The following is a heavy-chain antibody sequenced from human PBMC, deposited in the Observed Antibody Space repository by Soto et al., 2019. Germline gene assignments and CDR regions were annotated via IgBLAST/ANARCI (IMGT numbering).Heavy chain of an antibody. CDR1: GYTFTSYY. CDR3: ARYCGGDCYSPPGFDA. CDR2: INPSGGST. J-gene: IGHJ4*02. D-gene: IGHD2-21*01. V-gene: IGHV1-46*01. Sequence: ASVKVSCKASGYTFTSYYMHWVRQAPGQGLEWMGIINPSGGSTSYAQKFQGRVTMTRDTSTSTVYMELSSLRSDDTAVYYCARYCGGDCYSPPGFDAWGQGTLGTGSS.